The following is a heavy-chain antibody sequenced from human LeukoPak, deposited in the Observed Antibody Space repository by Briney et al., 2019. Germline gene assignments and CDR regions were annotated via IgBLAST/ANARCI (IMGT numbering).Heavy chain of an antibody. Sequence: GGSLRLSCAASGFYFHNYVIHWVRQAPGKGLEWVAVISYAVNIKYYADSVKGRFTISRDSSSKTVFLQMNSLRTEDTAVYYCVREGYYESGSSPTFYFDYWGQGTLVTVSS. J-gene: IGHJ4*02. CDR2: ISYAVNIK. D-gene: IGHD3-10*01. CDR3: VREGYYESGSSPTFYFDY. CDR1: GFYFHNYV. V-gene: IGHV3-30-3*01.